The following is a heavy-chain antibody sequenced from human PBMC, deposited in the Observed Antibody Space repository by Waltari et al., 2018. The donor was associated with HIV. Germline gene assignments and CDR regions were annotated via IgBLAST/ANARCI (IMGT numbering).Heavy chain of an antibody. D-gene: IGHD1-1*01. CDR1: GFTFSRSA. Sequence: EVQLVESGGGLVQPGESLKLSCAASGFTFSRSAIPWVRQAPGKGLDWIGRIRSKANGYTTAYGASVKGRFIISRDDSKNTAYLQMSSLKTEDTALFYCTRLSGNDAFDVWGQGTLVTVSS. V-gene: IGHV3-73*02. CDR2: IRSKANGYTT. CDR3: TRLSGNDAFDV. J-gene: IGHJ3*01.